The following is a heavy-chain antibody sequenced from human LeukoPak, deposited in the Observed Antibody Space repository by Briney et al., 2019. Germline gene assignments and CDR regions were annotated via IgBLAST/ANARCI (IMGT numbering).Heavy chain of an antibody. CDR3: AKADYYYYMHV. CDR1: GFTFSSSA. J-gene: IGHJ6*03. CDR2: ISGSGSGGST. V-gene: IGHV3-23*01. Sequence: PGGSLRLSCAASGFTFSSSAMSWVRQAPGKGLEWVSNISGSGSGGSTYYADSVKGRFTISRDNSKNTLYLQMNSLRAEDTAVYYCAKADYYYYMHVWGKGTTVTVSS.